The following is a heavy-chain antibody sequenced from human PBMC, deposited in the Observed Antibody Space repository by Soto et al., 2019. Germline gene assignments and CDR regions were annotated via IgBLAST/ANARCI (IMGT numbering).Heavy chain of an antibody. CDR2: ISYDGSNK. V-gene: IGHV3-30*18. CDR1: GFTFSSYG. CDR3: AKADGVVPYYYYYGMDV. J-gene: IGHJ6*02. D-gene: IGHD3-3*01. Sequence: QVQLVESGGGVVQPGRSLRLSCAASGFTFSSYGMHWVRQAPGKGLEWVAVISYDGSNKYYADSVKGRFTISRDNSKNTRYLQMNSLRAEDTAVYYCAKADGVVPYYYYYGMDVWGQGTTVTVSS.